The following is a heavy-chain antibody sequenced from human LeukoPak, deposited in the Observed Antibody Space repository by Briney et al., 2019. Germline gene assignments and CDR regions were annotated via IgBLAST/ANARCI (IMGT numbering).Heavy chain of an antibody. J-gene: IGHJ5*02. CDR3: ARMGGMGWLQRWDSWFDP. CDR1: GFTFSSYS. D-gene: IGHD5-24*01. Sequence: PGGSLRLSCAASGFTFSSYSMNWVRQAPGKGLEWVSSISSSSSYIYYADSVKGQFTISRDNAKNSLYLQMNSLRAEDTAVYYCARMGGMGWLQRWDSWFDPWGQGTLVTVSS. V-gene: IGHV3-21*01. CDR2: ISSSSSYI.